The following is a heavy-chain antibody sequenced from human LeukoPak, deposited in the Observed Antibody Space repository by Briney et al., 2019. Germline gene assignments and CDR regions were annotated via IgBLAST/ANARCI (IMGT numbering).Heavy chain of an antibody. CDR2: IKQDGSAK. V-gene: IGHV3-7*01. CDR3: ARNSGYSGYDSRYYYYYGMDV. D-gene: IGHD5-12*01. CDR1: GFTFSSYW. Sequence: QPGRSLRLSCAASGFTFSSYWMTWVRQAPGKGLEWVANIKQDGSAKYYVDSVKGRFTISRDNAKNSLYLQMNSLRAEDTAVYYCARNSGYSGYDSRYYYYYGMDVWGQGTTVTVSS. J-gene: IGHJ6*02.